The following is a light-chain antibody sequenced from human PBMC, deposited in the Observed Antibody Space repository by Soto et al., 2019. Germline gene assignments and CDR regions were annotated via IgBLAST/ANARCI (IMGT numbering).Light chain of an antibody. CDR3: HSYDISLSTYV. CDR2: GNN. CDR1: SSNIGNNY. Sequence: QSVLTQPPSVSAAPGQKVTISCSGSSSNIGNNYVSWYQQLPGTAPKLLIYGNNNRPSGVPDRFSGSKSGTSASLAITGLQAEDEADYYCHSYDISLSTYVLGTGTKVTVL. V-gene: IGLV1-40*01. J-gene: IGLJ1*01.